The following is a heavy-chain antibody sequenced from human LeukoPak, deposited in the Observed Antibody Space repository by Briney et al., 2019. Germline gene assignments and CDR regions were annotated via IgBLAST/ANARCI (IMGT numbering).Heavy chain of an antibody. V-gene: IGHV4-61*01. D-gene: IGHD3-10*01. CDR3: ARYYYGSGSPKKRDY. CDR2: IYYSGST. Sequence: SETLSLTCTVSGGSVSSGSYYWSWIRQPPGKGLEWIGYIYYSGSTNYNPSLKSRVTISVDTSKNQFSLKLSSVTAADTAGYYCARYYYGSGSPKKRDYWGQGTLVTVSS. CDR1: GGSVSSGSYY. J-gene: IGHJ4*02.